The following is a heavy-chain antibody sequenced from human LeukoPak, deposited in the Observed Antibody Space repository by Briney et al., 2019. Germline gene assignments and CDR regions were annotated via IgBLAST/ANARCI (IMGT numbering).Heavy chain of an antibody. D-gene: IGHD1-26*01. CDR1: GYTFTGYY. CDR2: INPNSGGT. J-gene: IGHJ3*02. CDR3: ARRRGSYLTDAFDI. Sequence: ASVKVSCKASGYTFTGYYMHWVRQAPGQGLEWMGWINPNSGGTNYAQKFQGRVTMTRDTSISTAYMELSRLRSDDTAVYYCARRRGSYLTDAFDIWGQGTMVTVSS. V-gene: IGHV1-2*02.